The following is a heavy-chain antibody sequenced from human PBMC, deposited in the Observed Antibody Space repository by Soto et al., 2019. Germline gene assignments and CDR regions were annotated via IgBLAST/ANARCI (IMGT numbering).Heavy chain of an antibody. CDR3: ARDGDSSDSSGPGDYFDY. V-gene: IGHV3-33*01. J-gene: IGHJ4*02. D-gene: IGHD3-22*01. Sequence: GGSLRLSCAASGFTFSSYGMHWVRQAPGKGLEGVAVIWYDGSNKYYADSVKGRFTISRDNSKNTLYLQMNSLRAEDTAVYYCARDGDSSDSSGPGDYFDYWRQGTLVTVSS. CDR1: GFTFSSYG. CDR2: IWYDGSNK.